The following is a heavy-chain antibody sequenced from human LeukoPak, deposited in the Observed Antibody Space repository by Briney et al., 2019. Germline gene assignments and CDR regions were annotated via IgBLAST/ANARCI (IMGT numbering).Heavy chain of an antibody. J-gene: IGHJ1*01. V-gene: IGHV3-48*01. CDR3: AKAKGQLLFSEYFQH. CDR1: GFSFSEYS. Sequence: GRSLRLSCAASGFSFSEYSMMWVRQAPGRELEWVSYIRDTIMYYADSVKGRFIISSDNSKNTLYLQMNSLRAEDTAVYYCAKAKGQLLFSEYFQHWGQGTLVTVSS. CDR2: IRDTIM. D-gene: IGHD2-2*01.